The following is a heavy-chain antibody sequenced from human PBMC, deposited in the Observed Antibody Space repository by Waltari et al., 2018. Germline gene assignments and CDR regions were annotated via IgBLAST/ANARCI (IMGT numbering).Heavy chain of an antibody. Sequence: QLQLQESGPGLVKPSETLSLTCTVSGGSISSSSYYWGWIRQPPGQGLEWIGTIYYSGTTYYNPSLKSRVTISVDTSKKQFSLKLRSVTAPDTAVYYCARGESFYDYGDYGLDAFDIWGQGTMVTVSS. V-gene: IGHV4-39*01. D-gene: IGHD4-17*01. J-gene: IGHJ3*02. CDR3: ARGESFYDYGDYGLDAFDI. CDR1: GGSISSSSYY. CDR2: IYYSGTT.